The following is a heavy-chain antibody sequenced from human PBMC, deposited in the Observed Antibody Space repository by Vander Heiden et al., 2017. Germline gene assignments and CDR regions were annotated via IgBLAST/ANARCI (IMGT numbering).Heavy chain of an antibody. CDR2: IYYSGST. Sequence: QLQLQESGPGLVHPSETPSLTCTVSGGSISSSSYCRGWIRQPPGKGLEWIGSIYYSGSTYYNPSLKSRVTISVDTSKNQFSLKLSSVTAADTAVYYCARHVSPWSPYDYWGQGTLVTVSS. CDR3: ARHVSPWSPYDY. V-gene: IGHV4-39*01. J-gene: IGHJ4*02. CDR1: GGSISSSSYC. D-gene: IGHD2-8*02.